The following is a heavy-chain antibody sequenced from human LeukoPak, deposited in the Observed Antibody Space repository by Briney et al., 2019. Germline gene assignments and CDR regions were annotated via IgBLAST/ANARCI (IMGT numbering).Heavy chain of an antibody. CDR3: ASGYSYGLRTDY. Sequence: SETLSLTCTVSGDSISSYYWSWIRQPPGKGLEWIAYIDYRGSTTYNPSLKSRVTISVDTSKNQFSLKLSSVTAADTAVYYCASGYSYGLRTDYWGQGTLVTVSS. CDR1: GDSISSYY. D-gene: IGHD5-18*01. CDR2: IDYRGST. V-gene: IGHV4-59*12. J-gene: IGHJ4*02.